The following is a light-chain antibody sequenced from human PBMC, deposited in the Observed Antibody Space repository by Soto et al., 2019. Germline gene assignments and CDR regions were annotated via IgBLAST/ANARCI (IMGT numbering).Light chain of an antibody. CDR3: QQYGSSPWT. CDR1: QSVSSSY. J-gene: IGKJ1*01. Sequence: EIVLTQSPGTLSLSPGERATLSCRASQSVSSSYLAWYQQKPGQAPRLLLYGASSRATGIPDRFSGSGSGTDFTLTISRLEPEDCAVYYCQQYGSSPWTFGQGNKGEIK. CDR2: GAS. V-gene: IGKV3-20*01.